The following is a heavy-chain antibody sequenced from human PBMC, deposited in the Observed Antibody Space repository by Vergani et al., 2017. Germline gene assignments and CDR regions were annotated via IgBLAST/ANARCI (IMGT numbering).Heavy chain of an antibody. CDR3: VKEKIDLGSYFFDS. V-gene: IGHV3-23*01. D-gene: IGHD2/OR15-2a*01. CDR2: ISGSGANT. Sequence: EVQLLESGGGLVQPGGSLTLSCAASGFIFNSYAMNWVRQPPGEGLQWVSSISGSGANTYYADSVKGRFSISRDNSKNTVFLQMHSLRAEDTAIYYCVKEKIDLGSYFFDSWGHGILVTVSS. J-gene: IGHJ4*01. CDR1: GFIFNSYA.